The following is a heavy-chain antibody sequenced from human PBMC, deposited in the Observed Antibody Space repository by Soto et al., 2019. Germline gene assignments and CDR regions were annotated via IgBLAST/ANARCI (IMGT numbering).Heavy chain of an antibody. Sequence: GESLKISCKGSGYTFANSWIAWVRQMPGKGLEWLGNIFPGDSDTKYSPSFQGRVTLSADTSISTAYLHWSSLKASDTAIYFCVRHLRARGVVRVGPLDSWGQGTLVTVSS. V-gene: IGHV5-51*01. CDR2: IFPGDSDT. CDR1: GYTFANSW. D-gene: IGHD3-10*01. CDR3: VRHLRARGVVRVGPLDS. J-gene: IGHJ4*02.